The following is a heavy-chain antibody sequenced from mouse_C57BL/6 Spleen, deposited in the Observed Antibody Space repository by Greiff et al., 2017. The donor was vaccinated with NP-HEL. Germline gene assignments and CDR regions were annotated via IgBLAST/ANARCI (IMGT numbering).Heavy chain of an antibody. J-gene: IGHJ4*01. Sequence: VQLQQSGAELVRPGTSVKLSCKASGYAFTNYLIEWVKQRPGQGLEWIGVINPGSGGTNYNEKFKGKATLTADKSSSTAYMQHSSLTYEDAAVYFCGRTGGNLYAMDYWGKGTTVTVSS. CDR1: GYAFTNYL. V-gene: IGHV1-54*01. CDR3: GRTGGNLYAMDY. D-gene: IGHD2-1*01. CDR2: INPGSGGT.